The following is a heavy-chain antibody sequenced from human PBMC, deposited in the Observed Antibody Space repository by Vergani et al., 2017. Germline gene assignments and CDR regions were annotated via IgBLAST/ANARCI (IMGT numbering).Heavy chain of an antibody. CDR3: ASAHNYDFWSGYSTGAFDI. D-gene: IGHD3-3*01. V-gene: IGHV3-74*01. CDR1: GFTFSSYW. Sequence: EVQLVESGGGLVQPGGSLRLSCAASGFTFSSYWMHWVRHAPGKGLVWVSRINSDGSSTSYADSVKGRFTISRDNAKNTLYLQMNSLRAEDTAVYYCASAHNYDFWSGYSTGAFDIWGQGTMVTVSS. J-gene: IGHJ3*02. CDR2: INSDGSST.